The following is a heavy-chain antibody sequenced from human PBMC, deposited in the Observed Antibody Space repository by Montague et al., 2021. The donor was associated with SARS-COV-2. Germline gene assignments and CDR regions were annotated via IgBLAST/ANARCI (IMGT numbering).Heavy chain of an antibody. J-gene: IGHJ4*02. D-gene: IGHD2-15*01. CDR3: ATRTRYPQNDFGF. CDR1: GDSIRNSGNS. Sequence: SETLSLTCTVSGDSIRNSGNSWGWVRQPPGKGLEWIGNIYNGGTTFYNPSLKSRVTIFVDTSKNQFSLKLSSVTAADTAVYYCATRTRYPQNDFGFWGQGTLVTVSS. V-gene: IGHV4-39*01. CDR2: IYNGGTT.